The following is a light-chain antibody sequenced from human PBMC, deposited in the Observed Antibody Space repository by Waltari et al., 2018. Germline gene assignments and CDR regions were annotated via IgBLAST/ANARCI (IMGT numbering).Light chain of an antibody. Sequence: SCSASQSVGRSLVWYQQKPGQAPRLVISGASSRATGIPDRFSGSGSGTDFSLTISRLEPEDFAVYYCQHYVRLPVTFGRGTKVEIK. CDR2: GAS. V-gene: IGKV3-20*01. CDR1: QSVGRS. CDR3: QHYVRLPVT. J-gene: IGKJ4*02.